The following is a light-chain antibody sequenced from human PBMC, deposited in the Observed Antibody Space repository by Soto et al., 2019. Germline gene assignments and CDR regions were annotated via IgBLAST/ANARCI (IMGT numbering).Light chain of an antibody. CDR3: QQYGSSPWT. CDR2: GAS. V-gene: IGKV3-20*01. Sequence: EIVLTQSPGTLSLSPGERATLSCRASQSVSGSHLAWYQQKPGQPPRLLIYGASSRANGIPDRFSGSGSGTAFTLTISSLEPEEFAVYFCQQYGSSPWTFGQGTKVEIK. CDR1: QSVSGSH. J-gene: IGKJ1*01.